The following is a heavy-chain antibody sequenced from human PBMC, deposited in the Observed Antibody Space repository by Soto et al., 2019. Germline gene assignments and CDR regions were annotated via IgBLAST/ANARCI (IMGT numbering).Heavy chain of an antibody. CDR3: SRQHDYGDYVEY. Sequence: SSETLSLTCTVSGSSISSGDYYWSWIRQPPGKGLEWIGYIYYSGSTYYNPSLKSRVTISVDTSKNQFSLKLSSVTAADTAVYYYSRQHDYGDYVEYWGQGILVTV. V-gene: IGHV4-30-4*01. CDR2: IYYSGST. CDR1: GSSISSGDYY. J-gene: IGHJ4*02. D-gene: IGHD4-17*01.